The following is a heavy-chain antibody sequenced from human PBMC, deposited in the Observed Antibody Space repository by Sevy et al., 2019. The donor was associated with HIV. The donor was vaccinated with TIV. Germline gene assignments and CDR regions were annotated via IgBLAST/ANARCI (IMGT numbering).Heavy chain of an antibody. CDR3: ARALQNYYYGMDV. CDR2: IYYSGRT. CDR1: GDSIHNYY. Sequence: SETLSLTCTVSGDSIHNYYWTWIRQPPGKGLEWIGYIYYSGRTNYNPSLKSRVTISEDTSKNQFFLKLTSVTAADTAVYYCARALQNYYYGMDVWGQWTTVTVSS. J-gene: IGHJ6*02. V-gene: IGHV4-59*01.